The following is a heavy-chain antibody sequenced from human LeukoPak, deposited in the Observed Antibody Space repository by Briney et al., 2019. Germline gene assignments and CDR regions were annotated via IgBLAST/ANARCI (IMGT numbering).Heavy chain of an antibody. V-gene: IGHV4-34*01. J-gene: IGHJ4*02. CDR1: GXSFSGYY. D-gene: IGHD2-15*01. CDR3: AIGHCSGGSCYYGRGYFDY. Sequence: SSETLSLTCAVYGXSFSGYYWSWIRQPPGKGLEWIGELNHSGSTNYNPSLKSRVTISVDTSKNQFSLKLSSVTAADTAVYYCAIGHCSGGSCYYGRGYFDYWGQGTLVTVSS. CDR2: LNHSGST.